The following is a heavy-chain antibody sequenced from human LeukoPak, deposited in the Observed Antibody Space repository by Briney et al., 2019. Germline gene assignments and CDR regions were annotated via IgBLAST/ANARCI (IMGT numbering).Heavy chain of an antibody. Sequence: SSETLSLTCAVYGGSFSGYYWSWIRQPPGKGLEWIGEINHSGSTNYNPSLKSRVTISVDTSKNQFSLKLSSVTAADTAVYYCARGYYGSGRNLDYWGQGTLVTVSS. J-gene: IGHJ4*02. CDR3: ARGYYGSGRNLDY. V-gene: IGHV4-34*01. D-gene: IGHD3-10*01. CDR1: GGSFSGYY. CDR2: INHSGST.